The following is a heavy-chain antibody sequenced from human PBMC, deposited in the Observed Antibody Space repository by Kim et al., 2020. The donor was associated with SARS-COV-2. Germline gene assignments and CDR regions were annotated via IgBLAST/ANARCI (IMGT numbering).Heavy chain of an antibody. D-gene: IGHD6-19*01. CDR1: GYTFTSYA. V-gene: IGHV1-3*01. Sequence: ASVKVSCKASGYTFTSYAMHWVRQAPGQRLEWMGWINAGNGNTKYSQKFQGRVTITRDTSASTAYMELSSLRSEDTAVYYCAREDLDSSGIDYWGQGTLVTVSS. CDR2: INAGNGNT. J-gene: IGHJ4*02. CDR3: AREDLDSSGIDY.